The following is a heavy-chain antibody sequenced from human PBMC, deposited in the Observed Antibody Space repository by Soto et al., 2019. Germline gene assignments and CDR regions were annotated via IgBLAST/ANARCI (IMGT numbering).Heavy chain of an antibody. CDR1: GGSIISSNW. CDR3: ARAGYGTYYYDSSGSLYGMDV. D-gene: IGHD3-22*01. CDR2: IYHSGST. V-gene: IGHV4-4*02. Sequence: SETLSLTCAVSGGSIISSNWWSWVRQPPGKGLEWIGEIYHSGSTNYNPSLKSRVTISVDKSKNQFSLKLSSVTAADTAVYYCARAGYGTYYYDSSGSLYGMDVWGQGTTVTVSS. J-gene: IGHJ6*02.